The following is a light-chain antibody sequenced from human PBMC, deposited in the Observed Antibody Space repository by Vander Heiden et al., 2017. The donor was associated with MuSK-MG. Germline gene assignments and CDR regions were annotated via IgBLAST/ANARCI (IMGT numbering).Light chain of an antibody. CDR2: DVS. J-gene: IGLJ1*01. V-gene: IGLV2-11*01. CDR3: CSYAGSYTYV. Sequence: QSALTQPRSVSGSPGQSVTISCTGTSSDVGGYNYVSWYQQHPGKAPNLMIYDVSKRPSGVPDRFSGSKSGNTASLTIPGLQAEDEADYYCCSYAGSYTYVFGTGTKVTVL. CDR1: SSDVGGYNY.